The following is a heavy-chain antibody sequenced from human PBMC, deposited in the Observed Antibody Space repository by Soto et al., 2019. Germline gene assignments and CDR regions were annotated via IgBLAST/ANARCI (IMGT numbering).Heavy chain of an antibody. CDR1: GFTFSSYW. D-gene: IGHD6-13*01. Sequence: EVQLVESGGGLVQPGGSLRLSCAASGFTFSSYWMSWVRQAPGKGLEWVANIKQEGSEKYYVDSVKGRFTISRDNAKNSLYLQMNSLRAEDTAVYYCARDEEYSSSWYQIFDYWGQGTLVTVSS. V-gene: IGHV3-7*01. J-gene: IGHJ4*02. CDR2: IKQEGSEK. CDR3: ARDEEYSSSWYQIFDY.